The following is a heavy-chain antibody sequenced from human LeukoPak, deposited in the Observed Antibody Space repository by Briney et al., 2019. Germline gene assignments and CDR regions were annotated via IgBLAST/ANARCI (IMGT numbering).Heavy chain of an antibody. CDR1: GFTFSSYG. CDR3: ATLLEWLLYLDY. J-gene: IGHJ4*02. D-gene: IGHD3-3*01. Sequence: GGSLRLSCAASGFTFSSYGMHWVRQAPGKGLEWVAVISYDGSNKYYTDSVKGRFTISRDNSKNTLYLQMNSLRAEDTAVYYCATLLEWLLYLDYWGQGTLVTVSS. CDR2: ISYDGSNK. V-gene: IGHV3-30*03.